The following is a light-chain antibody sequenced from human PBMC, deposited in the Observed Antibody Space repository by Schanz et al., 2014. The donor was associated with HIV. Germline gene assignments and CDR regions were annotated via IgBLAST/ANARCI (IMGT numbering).Light chain of an antibody. Sequence: QSVLTQPPSVSGAPGQRVTISCTGSSSNIGAGYDVHWYQQLPGAAPKLLINNNNNRPSGVPDRFSGSKSGTSASLAISGLRSEDEADYYCATWDDSLSAWVFGGGTKLTVL. CDR2: NNN. CDR3: ATWDDSLSAWV. J-gene: IGLJ3*02. CDR1: SSNIGAGYD. V-gene: IGLV1-40*01.